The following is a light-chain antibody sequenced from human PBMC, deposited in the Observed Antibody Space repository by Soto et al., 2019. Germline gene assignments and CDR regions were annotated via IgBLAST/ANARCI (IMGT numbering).Light chain of an antibody. CDR3: QQINDYPLT. CDR1: QDISTF. Sequence: IQLTQSPSSLSASVGDRVTITCRASQDISTFITWYQQKPGQAPKLLIYVASTLQSGVPSRFSGSGSGTDFTLTINSLQSEDVATYYCQQINDYPLTFGGGTKVE. CDR2: VAS. J-gene: IGKJ4*01. V-gene: IGKV1-9*01.